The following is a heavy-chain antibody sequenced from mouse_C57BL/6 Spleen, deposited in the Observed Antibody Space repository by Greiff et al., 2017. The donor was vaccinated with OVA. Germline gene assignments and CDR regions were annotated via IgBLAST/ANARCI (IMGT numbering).Heavy chain of an antibody. V-gene: IGHV2-6*01. Sequence: VKLMESGPGLVAPSQSLSITCTVSGFSLTSYGVDWVRQSPGKGLEWLGVIWGVGSTNYNSALKSRLSISKDNSKSQVFLKMNSLQTDDTAMYYCTSGDGYHGAMDYWGQGTSVTVSS. CDR2: IWGVGST. D-gene: IGHD2-3*01. CDR3: TSGDGYHGAMDY. CDR1: GFSLTSYG. J-gene: IGHJ4*01.